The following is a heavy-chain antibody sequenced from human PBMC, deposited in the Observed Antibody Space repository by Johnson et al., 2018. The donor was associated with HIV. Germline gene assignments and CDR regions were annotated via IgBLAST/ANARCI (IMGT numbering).Heavy chain of an antibody. CDR1: GLTVSSYY. J-gene: IGHJ3*02. CDR3: AKDRKLRRGNGGWVENAFDI. V-gene: IGHV3-66*02. CDR2: INSGGST. D-gene: IGHD1-26*01. Sequence: VQLVESGGGLVQPGGSLRLSCAASGLTVSSYYMTWVRQGPGKGLEWVSVINSGGSTYYADSVKGRFTISRGNSKNSLYLQMNSLRAEDTALYYCAKDRKLRRGNGGWVENAFDIWGQGTMVTVSS.